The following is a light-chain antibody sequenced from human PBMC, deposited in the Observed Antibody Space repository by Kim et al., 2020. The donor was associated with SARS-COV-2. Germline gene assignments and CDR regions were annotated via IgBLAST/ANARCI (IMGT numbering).Light chain of an antibody. CDR2: LESSGSY. CDR1: SGHSSYI. J-gene: IGLJ3*02. V-gene: IGLV4-60*03. CDR3: ETWDTNTRV. Sequence: SVTLPCTLSSGHSSYIIAWHQQQPGKAPRYLMKLESSGSYNKGSGVPDRFSGSSSGADRYLTISNLQSEDEADYYCETWDTNTRVFGGGTQLTVL.